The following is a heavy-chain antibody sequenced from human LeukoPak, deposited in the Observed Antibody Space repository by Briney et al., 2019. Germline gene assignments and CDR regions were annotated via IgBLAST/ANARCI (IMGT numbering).Heavy chain of an antibody. D-gene: IGHD6-19*01. V-gene: IGHV3-33*01. CDR2: IWYDGGKK. J-gene: IGHJ4*02. CDR1: GFTFRNYG. Sequence: GGSLRLSCEASGFTFRNYGMHWVRQAPGKGLEWVAVIWYDGGKKYHADYVEGRFTTSRDNSKNTLYLEMNSLRVEDTAVYYCARYRSGTSDHWGQGTLVTVSS. CDR3: ARYRSGTSDH.